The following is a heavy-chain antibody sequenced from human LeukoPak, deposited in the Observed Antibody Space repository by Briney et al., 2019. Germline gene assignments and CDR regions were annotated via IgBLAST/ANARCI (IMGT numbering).Heavy chain of an antibody. V-gene: IGHV4-59*08. J-gene: IGHJ4*02. CDR3: ASPSESGSLDY. CDR2: IYYSGST. CDR1: GGSISSYY. Sequence: SETLSVTCTVSGGSISSYYWSWIRQPPGKGLEWIGYIYYSGSTNYNPSLKSRVTISVDTSKNQFSLKLSSVTAADTAVYYCASPSESGSLDYWGQGTLVTVSS. D-gene: IGHD1-26*01.